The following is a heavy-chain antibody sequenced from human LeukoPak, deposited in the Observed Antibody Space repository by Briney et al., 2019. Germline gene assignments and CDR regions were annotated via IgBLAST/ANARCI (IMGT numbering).Heavy chain of an antibody. CDR1: GFPLRSFS. V-gene: IGHV3-48*01. CDR3: ACNASWGQIDH. CDR2: MGTTGSI. Sequence: GGSLRLSCEVSGFPLRSFSMIWFRQAPGKGLEWISYMGTTGSISYSDSVKGRFTVSRDNDRNSLYLQMSSLTVEDTAIYYCACNASWGQIDHWGQGTLVTVSS. D-gene: IGHD3-16*01. J-gene: IGHJ5*02.